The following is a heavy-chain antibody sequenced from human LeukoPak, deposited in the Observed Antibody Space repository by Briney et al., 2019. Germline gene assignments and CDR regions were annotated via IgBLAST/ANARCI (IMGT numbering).Heavy chain of an antibody. CDR3: ARGGGVVIEFDY. V-gene: IGHV4-39*07. J-gene: IGHJ4*02. CDR2: INHSGST. CDR1: GGSISSSSYY. D-gene: IGHD3-3*01. Sequence: SETLSLTCTVSGGSISSSSYYWGWIRQPPGKGLEWIGEINHSGSTNYNPSLKSRVTISVDTSKNQFSLKLSSVTAADTAVYYCARGGGVVIEFDYWGQGTLVTVSS.